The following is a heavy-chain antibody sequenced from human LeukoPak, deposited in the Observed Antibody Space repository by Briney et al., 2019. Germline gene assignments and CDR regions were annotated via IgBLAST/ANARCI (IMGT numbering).Heavy chain of an antibody. CDR3: AKGTHSGYDYFDY. CDR1: GFTFSSYA. Sequence: GGSLRLSCAASGFTFSSYAMSWVRQAPGKGLEWVSAISGSGGSTYYADSEKGRFTISRDNSKNTLYLQMNSLRAEDTAVYYCAKGTHSGYDYFDYWGQGTLVTVSS. J-gene: IGHJ4*02. CDR2: ISGSGGST. V-gene: IGHV3-23*01. D-gene: IGHD5-12*01.